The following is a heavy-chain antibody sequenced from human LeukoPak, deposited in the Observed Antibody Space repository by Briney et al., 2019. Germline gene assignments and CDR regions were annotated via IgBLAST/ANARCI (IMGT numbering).Heavy chain of an antibody. CDR1: GFTVSSNY. Sequence: GGSLRLSCAASGFTVSSNYMSWVRQAPGKGLEWGSVIYSGGSTYYADSVEGRFTISRDNSKNTLYLQMNSLRAEDTAVYYCARGYCGGDCYASAFDIWGQGTMVTVSS. CDR2: IYSGGST. CDR3: ARGYCGGDCYASAFDI. V-gene: IGHV3-53*01. D-gene: IGHD2-21*01. J-gene: IGHJ3*02.